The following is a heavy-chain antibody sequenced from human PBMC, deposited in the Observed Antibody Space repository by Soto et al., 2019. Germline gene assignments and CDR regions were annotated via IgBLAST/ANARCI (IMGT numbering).Heavy chain of an antibody. Sequence: PSETLSLTCTVYGGSISSYYWSLILQPPGKGLECIVYIYYSATTNYIPSLKSRVTRSVDTAKNQFSLKLSSVNAAVTAVYFCARALGGPAGHINWFDPWCQGTLVTVAS. CDR2: IYYSATT. J-gene: IGHJ5*02. D-gene: IGHD2-2*01. CDR1: GGSISSYY. V-gene: IGHV4-59*01. CDR3: ARALGGPAGHINWFDP.